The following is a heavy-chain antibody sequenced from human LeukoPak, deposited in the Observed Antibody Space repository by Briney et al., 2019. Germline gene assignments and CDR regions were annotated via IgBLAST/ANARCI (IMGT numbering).Heavy chain of an antibody. CDR2: IKQDGSEK. J-gene: IGHJ3*02. Sequence: GGALRLSCAASVCTFSSDWMSWVRQARGKGLEWVANIKQDGSEKYYGLSVNGRFTISRDNSNNLVYVRINSLSALDRAGDYGAREYYIDAFDTWGQGTMVTVS. CDR1: VCTFSSDW. CDR3: AREYYIDAFDT. D-gene: IGHD1-26*01. V-gene: IGHV3-7*01.